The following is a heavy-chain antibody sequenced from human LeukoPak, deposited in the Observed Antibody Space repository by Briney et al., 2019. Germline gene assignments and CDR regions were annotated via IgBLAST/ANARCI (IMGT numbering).Heavy chain of an antibody. D-gene: IGHD3-3*01. CDR3: VKDQGECPGSRCYLRFLEY. CDR2: VRYDQSAT. Sequence: QPGGSLRLSCAASGFNFSIYGMHWVRQAPGKGLEWVTFVRYDQSATVYADSVQGRFAISRDNSKNTVYLQMNSPRVGDTALYFCVKDQGECPGSRCYLRFLEYWGQGTLVIVSS. CDR1: GFNFSIYG. V-gene: IGHV3-30*02. J-gene: IGHJ4*02.